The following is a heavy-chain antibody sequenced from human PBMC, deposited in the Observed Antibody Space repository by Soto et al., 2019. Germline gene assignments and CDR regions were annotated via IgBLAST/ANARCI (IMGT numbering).Heavy chain of an antibody. J-gene: IGHJ6*02. CDR3: ARLYYYDSSGYLGGYYYYYGMDV. CDR2: ISPYNGNT. V-gene: IGHV1-18*01. Sequence: ASVKVSCKTSGYPFTSYGIGWVRQAPGQGLEWMAWISPYNGNTYYAQKLQGRVTMTTDTSTSTAYMELRSLRSDDTAVYYCARLYYYDSSGYLGGYYYYYGMDVWGQGTTVTVSS. CDR1: GYPFTSYG. D-gene: IGHD3-22*01.